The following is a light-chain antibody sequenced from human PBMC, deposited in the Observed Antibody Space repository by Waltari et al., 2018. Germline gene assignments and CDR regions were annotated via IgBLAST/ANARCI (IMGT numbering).Light chain of an antibody. Sequence: QSVLTQPPSASGTPGQRIIIPCSGSSSNIGSHSVNWYQQLPGMAPKLLIYINNQRPSGVPDRFSGSVSATSASLAISGLQFEDEADYYCSTWDDNLKGVFGGGTKLTVL. CDR1: SSNIGSHS. J-gene: IGLJ2*01. CDR2: INN. V-gene: IGLV1-44*01. CDR3: STWDDNLKGV.